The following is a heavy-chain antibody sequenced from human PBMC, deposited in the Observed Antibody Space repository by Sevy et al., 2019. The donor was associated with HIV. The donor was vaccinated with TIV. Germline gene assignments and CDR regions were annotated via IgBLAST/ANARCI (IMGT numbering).Heavy chain of an antibody. J-gene: IGHJ6*03. V-gene: IGHV3-23*01. D-gene: IGHD2-21*02. CDR3: AKSPGDNYYYYMDV. Sequence: GGSLRLSCAATGITFSSYAMGWVRQAPGKGLEWVTTITGSGGNTFYADSVKGRFTVSRDNSKNTLYLQMNSLRAEDTAVYYCAKSPGDNYYYYMDVWGKGTTVTVSS. CDR2: ITGSGGNT. CDR1: GITFSSYA.